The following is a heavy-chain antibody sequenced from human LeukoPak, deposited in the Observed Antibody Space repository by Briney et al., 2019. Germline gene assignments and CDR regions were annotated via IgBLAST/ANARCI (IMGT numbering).Heavy chain of an antibody. CDR2: INHSGST. CDR3: ARYAMIVVVSLWNWFDP. Sequence: SETLSLTCAVYGGSFSGYYWSWIRQPPGKGVEWIGEINHSGSTNYNPSLKSRVTISVDTSKNQFSLKLSSVTAADTAVYYCARYAMIVVVSLWNWFDPWGQGTLVTVSS. J-gene: IGHJ5*02. CDR1: GGSFSGYY. D-gene: IGHD3-22*01. V-gene: IGHV4-34*01.